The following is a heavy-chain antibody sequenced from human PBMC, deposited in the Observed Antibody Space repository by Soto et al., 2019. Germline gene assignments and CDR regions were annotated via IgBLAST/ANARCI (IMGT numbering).Heavy chain of an antibody. CDR1: GYTFTSYG. CDR3: ARAAYEILTGYYRR. CDR2: ISAYNGNT. V-gene: IGHV1-18*01. J-gene: IGHJ4*02. Sequence: QVQLVQSGAEVKKPGASVKVSCKASGYTFTSYGISWVRQAPGQGLEWMGWISAYNGNTNYAQKFQGRVTMTTDTSTITAYMELRSLRSHDTAVYYCARAAYEILTGYYRRWGQGTLVTVSS. D-gene: IGHD3-9*01.